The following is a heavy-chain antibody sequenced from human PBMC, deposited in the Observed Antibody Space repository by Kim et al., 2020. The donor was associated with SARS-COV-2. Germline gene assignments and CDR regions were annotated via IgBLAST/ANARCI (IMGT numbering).Heavy chain of an antibody. J-gene: IGHJ3*02. V-gene: IGHV3-15*01. CDR1: GFTFSNAW. CDR3: TTDLGAVLMVYATRHLNIAAAGRDDAFDI. Sequence: GGSLRLSCAASGFTFSNAWMSWVRQAPGKGLEWVGRIKSKTDGGTTDYAAPVKGRFTISRDDSKNTLYLQMNSLKTEDTAVYYCTTDLGAVLMVYATRHLNIAAAGRDDAFDIWGQGTMVTVSS. D-gene: IGHD2-8*01. CDR2: IKSKTDGGTT.